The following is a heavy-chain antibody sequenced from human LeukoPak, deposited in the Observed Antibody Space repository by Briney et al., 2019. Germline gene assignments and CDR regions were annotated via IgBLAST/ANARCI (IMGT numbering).Heavy chain of an antibody. Sequence: GGSLRLSCAASGFTFSSYSMNWVRQAPGKGLEWVSYISSSSSTIYYADSVKGRFTISRDNAKNSLYLQMNSLRDEDTAVYYCARGSYYYDSSGVRAAFDIWGQGTMVTVSS. CDR2: ISSSSSTI. V-gene: IGHV3-48*02. J-gene: IGHJ3*02. CDR3: ARGSYYYDSSGVRAAFDI. D-gene: IGHD3-22*01. CDR1: GFTFSSYS.